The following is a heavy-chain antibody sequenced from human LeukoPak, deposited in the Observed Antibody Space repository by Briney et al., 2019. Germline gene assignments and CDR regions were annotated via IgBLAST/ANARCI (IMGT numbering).Heavy chain of an antibody. J-gene: IGHJ5*02. V-gene: IGHV3-48*01. CDR3: ARDAGATPAIPNWFDP. D-gene: IGHD1-26*01. CDR2: ISSSSSTI. Sequence: GGSLRLSCAASGFTFSSYEMNWVRQAPGKGLEWVSYISSSSSTIYYADSVKGRFTISRDNAKNSLYLQMNSLRAEDTAVYYCARDAGATPAIPNWFDPWGQGTLVTVSS. CDR1: GFTFSSYE.